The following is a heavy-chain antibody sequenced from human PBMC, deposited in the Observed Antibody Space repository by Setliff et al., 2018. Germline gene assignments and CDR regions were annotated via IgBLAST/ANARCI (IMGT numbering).Heavy chain of an antibody. Sequence: GGSLRLSCAASGFTFCAYDMHWVRQAPGKGLEWVAVVSYDGSNKGYADSVKGRFTISRDNSKNTLYLQMNSWRPEDTAVYYCARTCSGSGCYAGLECWGQGTPVAVSS. J-gene: IGHJ4*02. V-gene: IGHV3-30*03. CDR3: ARTCSGSGCYAGLEC. CDR1: GFTFCAYD. D-gene: IGHD2-15*01. CDR2: VSYDGSNK.